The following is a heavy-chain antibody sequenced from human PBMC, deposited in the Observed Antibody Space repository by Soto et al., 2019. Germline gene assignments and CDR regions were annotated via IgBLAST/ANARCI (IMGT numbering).Heavy chain of an antibody. Sequence: PGGCMGLSSASSRFIFSSYAMSWVRQVPDEGLEWVSTINDRGDGTYYAEPVKGRFTISRDNSKNTLYLQMNSLRAEDTAVYYCAKWASGYSYGRSGYLALWGSGTLVTVSS. CDR2: INDRGDGT. D-gene: IGHD5-18*01. CDR1: RFIFSSYA. V-gene: IGHV3-23*01. J-gene: IGHJ2*01. CDR3: AKWASGYSYGRSGYLAL.